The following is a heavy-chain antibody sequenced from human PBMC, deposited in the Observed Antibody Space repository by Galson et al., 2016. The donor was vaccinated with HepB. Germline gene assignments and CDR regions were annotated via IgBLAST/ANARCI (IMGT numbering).Heavy chain of an antibody. V-gene: IGHV4-4*02. CDR3: ARGTLGTTATMAFDY. J-gene: IGHJ4*02. CDR2: IYQTGTA. Sequence: TLSLTCTVSGDSISNNYWWSWLRQSPGKGLEWLGEIYQTGTANYNPSFTSRATISVDKSKNQISLRLASLTAADTAMYYCARGTLGTTATMAFDYWGQGTLVTVSS. D-gene: IGHD1/OR15-1a*01. CDR1: GDSISNNYW.